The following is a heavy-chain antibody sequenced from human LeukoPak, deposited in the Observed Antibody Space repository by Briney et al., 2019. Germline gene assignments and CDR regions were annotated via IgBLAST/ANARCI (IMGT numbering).Heavy chain of an antibody. CDR2: IIPIFGTA. Sequence: ASVKVSCKASGDTFSSYAISWVRQAPGQGLEWMGGIIPIFGTANYAQKFQGRVTITADKSTSTAYMELSSLRSEDTAVYYCARIDTGGDYYYYYMDVWGKGTTVTVSS. D-gene: IGHD3-16*01. V-gene: IGHV1-69*06. CDR3: ARIDTGGDYYYYYMDV. CDR1: GDTFSSYA. J-gene: IGHJ6*03.